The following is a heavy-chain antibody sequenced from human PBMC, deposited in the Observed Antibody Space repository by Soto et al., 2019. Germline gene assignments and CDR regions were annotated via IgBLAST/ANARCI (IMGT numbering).Heavy chain of an antibody. CDR1: GFTFDDYA. CDR2: ISWNSGSI. D-gene: IGHD3-16*02. V-gene: IGHV3-9*01. CDR3: AKEFGGVIVMGLGDAFDI. J-gene: IGHJ3*02. Sequence: GGSLRLSCAASGFTFDDYAMHWVRQAPGKGLEWVSGISWNSGSIGYADSVKGRFTISRDNAKNSLYLQMNSLRAEDTALYYCAKEFGGVIVMGLGDAFDIWGQGTMVTVSS.